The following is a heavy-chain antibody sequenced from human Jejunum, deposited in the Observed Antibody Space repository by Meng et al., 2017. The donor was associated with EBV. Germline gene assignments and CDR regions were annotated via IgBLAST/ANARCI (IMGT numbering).Heavy chain of an antibody. J-gene: IGHJ5*02. Sequence: VQVGQCGGEVKKPGASVKISCKVSGYTFTDHYIHWVQQAPGKGLEWMGLVDPEDGETIYAEKFQGRVTITADTSTDTAYMELSSLTSEDTAVFYCAAVPCSDGICYLNWFDPWGQGTLVTVSS. V-gene: IGHV1-69-2*01. CDR3: AAVPCSDGICYLNWFDP. CDR2: VDPEDGET. CDR1: GYTFTDHY. D-gene: IGHD2-15*01.